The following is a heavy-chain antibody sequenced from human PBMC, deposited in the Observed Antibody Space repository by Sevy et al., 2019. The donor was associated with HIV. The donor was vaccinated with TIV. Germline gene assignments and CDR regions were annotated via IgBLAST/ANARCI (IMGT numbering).Heavy chain of an antibody. CDR1: GFTFSSYE. V-gene: IGHV3-48*03. Sequence: GGFLRLSCAASGFTFSSYEMNWLRQAPGKGLEWVSYISSSGSTISYADSVKGRFTISRDNAKNSLYLQMNSLRAEDTAVYYCASRGITMIPYGMDVWGQGTTVTVSS. D-gene: IGHD3-22*01. CDR2: ISSSGSTI. CDR3: ASRGITMIPYGMDV. J-gene: IGHJ6*02.